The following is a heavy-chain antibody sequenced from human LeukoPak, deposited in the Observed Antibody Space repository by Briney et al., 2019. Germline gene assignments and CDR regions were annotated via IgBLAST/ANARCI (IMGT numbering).Heavy chain of an antibody. J-gene: IGHJ4*02. D-gene: IGHD3-16*01. CDR3: ARFWGLLQDY. CDR2: IKQDGSEK. Sequence: PGGSLRLSCAASGFTFSSYWMSWVRQAQGRGLEWVANIKQDGSEKYYVDSVTGRFTISRDNAKNSLYLQMNSLRAEDTAVYYCARFWGLLQDYWGQGTLVTVSS. V-gene: IGHV3-7*01. CDR1: GFTFSSYW.